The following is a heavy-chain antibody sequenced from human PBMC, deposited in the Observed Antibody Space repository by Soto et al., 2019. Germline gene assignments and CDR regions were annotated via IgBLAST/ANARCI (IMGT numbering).Heavy chain of an antibody. CDR2: ISSSGYI. J-gene: IGHJ6*02. D-gene: IGHD2-15*01. CDR3: ARDCSGGSCYQGMDV. CDR1: GFNFNSYT. Sequence: PGGALSLSCAASGFNFNSYTINWVRRAPGKRLEWMSSISSSGYIFSTDSVRGRFTISRDNAKNSVYLQINSLRDEDTAVYFCARDCSGGSCYQGMDVWGQGTTVTV. V-gene: IGHV3-21*01.